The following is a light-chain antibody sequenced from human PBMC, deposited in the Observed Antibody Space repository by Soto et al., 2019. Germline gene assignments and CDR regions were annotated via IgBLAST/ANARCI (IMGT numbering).Light chain of an antibody. CDR1: QIGSGNY. J-gene: IGKJ1*01. V-gene: IGKV3-20*01. CDR3: QHFGYPQRP. CDR2: ATS. Sequence: LVLTQSPGTLSLSPGETAALSCRASQIGSGNYLSWYQQKPGQAPRLLIYATSTRAPGIPDRFSGSGSATDFTLTINILEPEDSAVYFCQHFGYPQRPFGRGTKVDI.